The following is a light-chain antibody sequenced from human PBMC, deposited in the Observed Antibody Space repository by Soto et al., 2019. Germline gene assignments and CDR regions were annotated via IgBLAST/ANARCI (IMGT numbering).Light chain of an antibody. CDR2: LNGDGSQ. CDR3: QTWGTGTVV. CDR1: SGHTNYA. V-gene: IGLV4-69*02. J-gene: IGLJ2*01. Sequence: QLVLTQSPAASASLGASVKLTCTLSSGHTNYAIAWQQQRPDKGPRYLMKLNGDGSQTKGGGIPDRFSGSSSGAERYLTISSLQSEDEADYYCQTWGTGTVVFGGGTKLTVL.